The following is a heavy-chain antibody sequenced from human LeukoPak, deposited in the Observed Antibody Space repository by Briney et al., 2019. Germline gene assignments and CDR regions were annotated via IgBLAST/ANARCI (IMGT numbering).Heavy chain of an antibody. CDR2: IYSGGST. J-gene: IGHJ4*02. Sequence: PGGSLRLSCAASGFTVSRNYMSWVRQAPGKGLEWISVIYSGGSTYYADSVKGRFTISRDNSKNTLYLQMNSLRAEDTAVYYCASTTPDYYDSSGYFDYWGLGTLVTVSS. D-gene: IGHD3-22*01. CDR3: ASTTPDYYDSSGYFDY. CDR1: GFTVSRNY. V-gene: IGHV3-53*01.